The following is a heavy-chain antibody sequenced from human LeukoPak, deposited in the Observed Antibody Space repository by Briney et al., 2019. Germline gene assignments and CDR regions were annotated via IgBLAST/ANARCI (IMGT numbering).Heavy chain of an antibody. CDR2: ISSSSSTI. D-gene: IGHD3-22*01. Sequence: GGSLRLSCAASGFTFSSYSMNWVRQAPGKGLEWVSYISSSSSTIYYADSVKGRFAISRDNAKNSLYLQMNSLRAEDTAVYYCARGYYDSSGYYSLGYWGQGTLVTVSS. CDR1: GFTFSSYS. V-gene: IGHV3-48*04. J-gene: IGHJ4*02. CDR3: ARGYYDSSGYYSLGY.